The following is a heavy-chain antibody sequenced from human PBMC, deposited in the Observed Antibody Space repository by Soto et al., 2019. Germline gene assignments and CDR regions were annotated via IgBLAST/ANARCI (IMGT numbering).Heavy chain of an antibody. J-gene: IGHJ6*02. D-gene: IGHD6-13*01. Sequence: WETLSLTCAVSGGSISSYYWSWVRQPPGKGLEWIGYIYYSGSTNYNPSLKSRVTISVDTSKNQFSLKLSSVTAADTAVYYCARDQQDDYCMDFCCQGTLVTVSS. CDR3: ARDQQDDYCMDF. V-gene: IGHV4-59*01. CDR2: IYYSGST. CDR1: GGSISSYY.